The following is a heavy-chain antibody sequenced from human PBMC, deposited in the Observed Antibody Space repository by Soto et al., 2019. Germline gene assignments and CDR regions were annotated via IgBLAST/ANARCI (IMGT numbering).Heavy chain of an antibody. CDR2: IIPILGIA. CDR1: GGTFSSYT. D-gene: IGHD6-13*01. Sequence: QVQLVQSGAEVKKPGSSVKVSCKASGGTFSSYTISWVRQAPGQGLEWMGRIIPILGIANYAQKFQGRVTITADKSTSTAYMELSSLRSEDTAVYYCARSPYSSSWGYYFDYWGKGTLVTVSS. V-gene: IGHV1-69*02. CDR3: ARSPYSSSWGYYFDY. J-gene: IGHJ4*02.